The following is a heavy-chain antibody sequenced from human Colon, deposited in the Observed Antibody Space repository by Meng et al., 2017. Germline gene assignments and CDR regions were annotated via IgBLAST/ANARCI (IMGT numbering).Heavy chain of an antibody. V-gene: IGHV4-61*03. D-gene: IGHD1-26*01. J-gene: IGHJ4*02. CDR2: VYYTGSA. CDR3: ARGRGSYSSIDF. CDR1: GVSVSSPNFY. Sequence: QAQLHGSPPMLVKSSATPSPLLTLSGVSVSSPNFYWSWIRQTPGKGLEWIGYVYYTGSANYNPSLKSRVTISVDTSKNHFSLNLTSVTAADTAVYYCARGRGSYSSIDFWGQGTLVTVSS.